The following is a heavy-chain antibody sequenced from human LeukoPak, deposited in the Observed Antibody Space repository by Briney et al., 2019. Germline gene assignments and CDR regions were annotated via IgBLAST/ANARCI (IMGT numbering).Heavy chain of an antibody. Sequence: PGGSLRLSCAASGFTFSSYSMNWVRQAPGKGLEWVSLISWDGGNIYYADSMKGRFTISRDNSKNSLYLQMNSLRAEDSAFYYCAKAAIRYTTRWNNFDYWGQGTLVTVSS. CDR1: GFTFSSYS. D-gene: IGHD2-2*02. CDR2: ISWDGGNI. CDR3: AKAAIRYTTRWNNFDY. J-gene: IGHJ4*02. V-gene: IGHV3-43D*03.